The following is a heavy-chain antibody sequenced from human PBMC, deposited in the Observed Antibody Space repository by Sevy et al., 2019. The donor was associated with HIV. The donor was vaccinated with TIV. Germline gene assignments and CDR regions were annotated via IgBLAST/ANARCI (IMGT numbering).Heavy chain of an antibody. CDR1: GGSISSSSYY. J-gene: IGHJ4*02. Sequence: SETLSLTCTVSGGSISSSSYYWGWIRQPPGKGLEWIGSIYYSGSTYYNPSLKSRITISVDTSKNQFSLKLGSVTAADTAVYYCARNRGYDFWSGYYPYYFDYWGQGTLVTVSS. V-gene: IGHV4-39*01. CDR2: IYYSGST. D-gene: IGHD3-3*01. CDR3: ARNRGYDFWSGYYPYYFDY.